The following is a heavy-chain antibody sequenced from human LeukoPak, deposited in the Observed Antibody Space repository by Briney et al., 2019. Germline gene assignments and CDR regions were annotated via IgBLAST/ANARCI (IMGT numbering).Heavy chain of an antibody. CDR1: GGSISSSNW. V-gene: IGHV4-4*02. D-gene: IGHD1-26*01. J-gene: IGHJ4*02. CDR3: ARVSAGATIVLYY. CDR2: IYHSGST. Sequence: SETLSPTCTVSGGSISSSNWWSWVRQPPGKGLEWIGEIYHSGSTNYNPSLKSRVTISVDKSKNQFSLKLSSVTAADTAVYYCARVSAGATIVLYYWGQGTLVTVSS.